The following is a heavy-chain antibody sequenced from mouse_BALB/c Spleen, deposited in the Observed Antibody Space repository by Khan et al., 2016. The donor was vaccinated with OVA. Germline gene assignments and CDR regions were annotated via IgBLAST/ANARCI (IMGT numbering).Heavy chain of an antibody. D-gene: IGHD2-1*01. V-gene: IGHV5-6-4*01. Sequence: EVELVESGGGLVKPGGSLKLSCAASGFSFSSYTLSWVRQTPEKRLEWVATVNSGATYTFYPDSVKGRFTISRDNAKNTLYLQMSSLKSEDTAMYYCTRAGNYAHCYFDVWGAGTTVTVSS. CDR3: TRAGNYAHCYFDV. J-gene: IGHJ1*01. CDR1: GFSFSSYT. CDR2: VNSGATYT.